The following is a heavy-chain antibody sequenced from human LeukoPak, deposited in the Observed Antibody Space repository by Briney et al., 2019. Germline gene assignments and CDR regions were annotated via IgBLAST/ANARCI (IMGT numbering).Heavy chain of an antibody. CDR2: IYYSGST. Sequence: SETLSLTCAVYGGSFSGYYWSWIRQHPGKGLEWIGYIYYSGSTYYNPSLKSRVTISVDTSKNQFSLKLSSVTAADTAVYYCARYNTYYSFQHWGQGTLVTVSS. D-gene: IGHD3-10*01. CDR3: ARYNTYYSFQH. V-gene: IGHV4-31*11. CDR1: GGSFSGYY. J-gene: IGHJ1*01.